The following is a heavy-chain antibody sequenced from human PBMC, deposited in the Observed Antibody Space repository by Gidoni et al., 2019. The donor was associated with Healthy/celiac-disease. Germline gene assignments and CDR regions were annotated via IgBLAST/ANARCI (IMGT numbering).Heavy chain of an antibody. J-gene: IGHJ6*02. CDR2: ISSSGSTI. CDR1: GFTFSDYY. V-gene: IGHV3-11*01. Sequence: QVQLVESGGGLVKPGGSLRLSCAASGFTFSDYYMSWIRQAPGKGLEWVSYISSSGSTIYYADSVKGRFTISRDNAKNSLYLQMNSLRAEDTAVYYCARETHHYDFWSGYYWGAEVGMDVWGQGTTVTVSS. D-gene: IGHD3-3*01. CDR3: ARETHHYDFWSGYYWGAEVGMDV.